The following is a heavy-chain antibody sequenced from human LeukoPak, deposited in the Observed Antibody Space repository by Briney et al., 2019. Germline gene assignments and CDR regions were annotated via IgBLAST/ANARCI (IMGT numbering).Heavy chain of an antibody. J-gene: IGHJ4*02. V-gene: IGHV3-30*02. CDR1: GFSLRTSA. CDR2: IRYDESNK. CDR3: ARDRGVYSSGDY. Sequence: GGSLRLSCAASGFSLRTSAIHWVRQAPGKGLEWVAFIRYDESNKYYADSVKGRFTISRDNAKNSLYLQMNSLRAEDTAVYYCARDRGVYSSGDYWGQGTLVTVSS. D-gene: IGHD3-22*01.